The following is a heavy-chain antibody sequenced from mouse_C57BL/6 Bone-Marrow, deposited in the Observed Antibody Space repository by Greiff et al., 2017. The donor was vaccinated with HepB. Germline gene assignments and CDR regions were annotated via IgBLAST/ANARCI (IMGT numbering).Heavy chain of an antibody. D-gene: IGHD1-1*01. CDR1: GYTFTSYW. V-gene: IGHV1-72*01. CDR3: ARSRGSYYYGSSYGFAY. CDR2: IDPNSGGT. J-gene: IGHJ3*01. Sequence: VQLQQSGPELVKPGASVKLSCKASGYTFTSYWMHWVKQRPGRGIEWIGRIDPNSGGTKYNEKFKSKATLTVDKPSSTAYMQLSSLTSEDSAVSYCARSRGSYYYGSSYGFAYWGQGTLVTVSA.